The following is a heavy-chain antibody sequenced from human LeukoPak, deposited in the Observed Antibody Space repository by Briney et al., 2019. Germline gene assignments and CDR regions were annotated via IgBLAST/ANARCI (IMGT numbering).Heavy chain of an antibody. D-gene: IGHD2-15*01. CDR3: ARGYCSGGICYDWYFDL. V-gene: IGHV1-2*02. Sequence: ASLKVSCKASGYTFTGYYMHWVRQAPGQGLEWMGWINPNNGGTNYAQKFQGRVTMTRDTSISTAYMELSRLRSDDTAVYYCARGYCSGGICYDWYFDLWGRGTLVTVSS. CDR1: GYTFTGYY. J-gene: IGHJ2*01. CDR2: INPNNGGT.